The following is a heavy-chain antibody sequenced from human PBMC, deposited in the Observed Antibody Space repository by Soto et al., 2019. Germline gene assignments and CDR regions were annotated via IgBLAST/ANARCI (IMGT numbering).Heavy chain of an antibody. Sequence: QVQLVQSGTEVKKPGASVKVSCKASGYTFTNNGTNWVRQAPGQGLEWMGWISVYNGNTNYAQNLQGRVTMTTDTSTNIAYMELRSLRSDDTAVYYCARDGGRTTMTGRGYFDHWGQGTLVTVSS. V-gene: IGHV1-18*01. CDR2: ISVYNGNT. CDR3: ARDGGRTTMTGRGYFDH. J-gene: IGHJ4*02. CDR1: GYTFTNNG. D-gene: IGHD3-22*01.